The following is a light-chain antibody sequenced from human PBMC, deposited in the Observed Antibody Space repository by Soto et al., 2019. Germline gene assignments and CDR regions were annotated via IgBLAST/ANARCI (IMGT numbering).Light chain of an antibody. CDR2: EVS. Sequence: QSALTQPPSASGSPGQSVTISCTGTSSDVGGYNYVSWYQQHPGKAPKLMISEVSKRPSGVPDRFSGSKSGNTASLTVSGLQAEDEYDYYCSSFAGNHNLVFGGGTKLTVL. CDR3: SSFAGNHNLV. V-gene: IGLV2-8*01. CDR1: SSDVGGYNY. J-gene: IGLJ2*01.